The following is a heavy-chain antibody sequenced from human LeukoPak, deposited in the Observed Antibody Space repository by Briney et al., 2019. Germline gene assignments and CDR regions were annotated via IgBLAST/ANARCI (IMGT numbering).Heavy chain of an antibody. V-gene: IGHV1-69*13. CDR2: FIPIFGTA. J-gene: IGHJ5*02. D-gene: IGHD6-13*01. CDR1: GDTFSSFA. CDR3: ARDRFGGIAEVGVMGWNWFEP. Sequence: SVKVSCKASGDTFSSFAISWFRQAPGEGLEWMGGFIPIFGTATYAQKFQARVRITSDESTSTSYMDLSSLKSEDTAVYYCARDRFGGIAEVGVMGWNWFEPWGQGTLVTVSS.